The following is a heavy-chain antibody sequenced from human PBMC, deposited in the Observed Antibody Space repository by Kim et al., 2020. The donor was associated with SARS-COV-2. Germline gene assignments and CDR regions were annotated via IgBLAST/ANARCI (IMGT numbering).Heavy chain of an antibody. J-gene: IGHJ4*02. CDR2: MNPNSGNT. CDR1: GYTFTSYD. Sequence: ASVKVSCKASGYTFTSYDINGVRQATGQGLEWMGWMNPNSGNTGYAQKFQGRVTMTRNTSISTAYMELSSLRSEDTAVYYCARGQYSSGWYVGYWGQGTLGTVSS. CDR3: ARGQYSSGWYVGY. D-gene: IGHD6-19*01. V-gene: IGHV1-8*01.